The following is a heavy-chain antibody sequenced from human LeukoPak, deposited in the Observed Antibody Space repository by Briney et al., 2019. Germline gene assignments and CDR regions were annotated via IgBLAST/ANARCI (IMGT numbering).Heavy chain of an antibody. J-gene: IGHJ4*02. Sequence: GGSLRLSCAASGFTFSSYWMSWVRQAPGKGLEWVSAISGSGGSTYYADSVKGRFTISRDNSKNTLYLQMNSLRAEDTAVYYCAKRYYDFWSGLIDYWGQGTLVTVSS. CDR3: AKRYYDFWSGLIDY. V-gene: IGHV3-23*01. CDR2: ISGSGGST. D-gene: IGHD3-3*01. CDR1: GFTFSSYW.